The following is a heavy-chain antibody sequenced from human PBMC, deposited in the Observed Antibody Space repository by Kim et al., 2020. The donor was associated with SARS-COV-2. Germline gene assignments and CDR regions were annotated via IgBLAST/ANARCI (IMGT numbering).Heavy chain of an antibody. J-gene: IGHJ3*02. Sequence: GGSLRLSCAASGFTFSSYAMHWVRQAPGKGLEWVAVISYDGSNKYYADSVKGRFTISRDNSKNTLYLQMNSLRAEDTAVYYCAIFPYGSGSYFAFDIWG. V-gene: IGHV3-30-3*01. CDR1: GFTFSSYA. CDR2: ISYDGSNK. CDR3: AIFPYGSGSYFAFDI. D-gene: IGHD3-10*01.